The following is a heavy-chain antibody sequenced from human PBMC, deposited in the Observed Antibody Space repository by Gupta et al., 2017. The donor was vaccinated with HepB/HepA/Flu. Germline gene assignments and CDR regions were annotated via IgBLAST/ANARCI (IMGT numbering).Heavy chain of an antibody. Sequence: QVHLVQSGAEVKRPGSSVKVSCKPSGGTFSTYAVSWVRQAPGQGLEWMGRIIPVLDVTNFAPKFQGRVSITADKSATTVYMELNNLRSEDTAMYFCAREVGRAVDWGQGTLVTVSS. J-gene: IGHJ4*02. CDR3: AREVGRAVD. CDR1: GGTFSTYA. D-gene: IGHD6-19*01. CDR2: IIPVLDVT. V-gene: IGHV1-69*04.